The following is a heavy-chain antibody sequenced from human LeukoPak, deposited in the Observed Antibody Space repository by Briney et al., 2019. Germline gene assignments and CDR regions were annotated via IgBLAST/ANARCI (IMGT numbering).Heavy chain of an antibody. CDR3: ARVGIEGARDAFDI. Sequence: PGRSLRLSWAAVGSTAVVYGVGWVRQAPGKGLGWVSNINWIGGSTGSADSVKGRFTMYRGTAKNSLCRRVISLRAEDTAVYFCARVGIEGARDAFDIWGQGTMVTVSS. CDR2: INWIGGST. J-gene: IGHJ3*02. V-gene: IGHV3-20*04. CDR1: GSTAVVYG. D-gene: IGHD1-26*01.